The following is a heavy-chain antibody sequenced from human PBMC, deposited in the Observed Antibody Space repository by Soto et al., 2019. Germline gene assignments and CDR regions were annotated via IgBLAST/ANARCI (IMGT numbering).Heavy chain of an antibody. CDR2: IYYSGST. V-gene: IGHV4-59*01. D-gene: IGHD3-3*01. CDR1: GGSISSYY. J-gene: IGHJ6*02. CDR3: ARGAPGGAYDFWSGYYYYYAMDV. Sequence: SETLSLTCTVSGGSISSYYWSWIRQPPGKGLEWIGYIYYSGSTNYNPSLKSRVTISVDTSKNQFSLKLSSVTAADTAVYYCARGAPGGAYDFWSGYYYYYAMDVWGQGTTVTVSS.